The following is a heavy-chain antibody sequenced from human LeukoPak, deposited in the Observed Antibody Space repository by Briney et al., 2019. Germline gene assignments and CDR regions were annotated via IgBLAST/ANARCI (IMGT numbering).Heavy chain of an antibody. D-gene: IGHD3-3*01. CDR1: GFTFSSYA. CDR3: AKAHPIFGVTRVTDHFDY. Sequence: PGGSLRLSCAASGFTFSSYAMTWVRQAPGKGLEWVSVISSSGGSTYYADSVKGRFTISRDNSKNTLYLQMNSLRAEDTAVYYCAKAHPIFGVTRVTDHFDYWGQGTLVTVSS. V-gene: IGHV3-23*01. CDR2: ISSSGGST. J-gene: IGHJ4*02.